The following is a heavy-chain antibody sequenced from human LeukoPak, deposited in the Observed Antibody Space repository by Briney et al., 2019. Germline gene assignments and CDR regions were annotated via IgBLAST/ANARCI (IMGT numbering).Heavy chain of an antibody. V-gene: IGHV3-74*01. Sequence: GGSLRLSCAASGFTFGSSYMHWVRQDPGKGLVWVSCISSDGTSTNYADSVKGRFTISRDNPKNTVYLQMNSLRAEDTAVYYCAGDVGSSLHSWGQGTLVIVSS. D-gene: IGHD2-2*01. CDR3: AGDVGSSLHS. CDR2: ISSDGTST. J-gene: IGHJ4*02. CDR1: GFTFGSSY.